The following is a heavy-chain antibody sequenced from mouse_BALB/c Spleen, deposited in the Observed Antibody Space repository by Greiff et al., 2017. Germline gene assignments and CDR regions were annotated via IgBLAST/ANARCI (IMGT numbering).Heavy chain of an antibody. Sequence: EVQLQQSGAELVKPGASVKLSCTASGFNIKDTYMHWVKQRPEQGLEWIGRIDPANGNTKYDPKFQGKATITADTSSNTAYLQLSSLTSEDTAVYYCASNYGYDSWFAYWGQGTLVTVSA. D-gene: IGHD2-2*01. CDR1: GFNIKDTY. J-gene: IGHJ3*01. V-gene: IGHV14-3*02. CDR3: ASNYGYDSWFAY. CDR2: IDPANGNT.